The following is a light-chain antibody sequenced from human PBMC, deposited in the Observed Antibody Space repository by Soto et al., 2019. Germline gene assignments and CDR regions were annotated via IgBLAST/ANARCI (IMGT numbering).Light chain of an antibody. CDR2: KAS. CDR1: QSISSW. Sequence: DIQMTQSPSTLSASVGDRVTITCRASQSISSWLAWYQQKPGKAPKLLIYKASSLESGVPSRFSGSGSGTEFTLTISSLQPDDFATYYCQQYKSTFGQGTKVDIK. V-gene: IGKV1-5*03. J-gene: IGKJ1*01. CDR3: QQYKST.